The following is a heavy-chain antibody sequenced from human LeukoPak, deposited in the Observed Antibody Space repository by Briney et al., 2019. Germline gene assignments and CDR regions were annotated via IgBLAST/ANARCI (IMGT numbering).Heavy chain of an antibody. V-gene: IGHV3-23*01. Sequence: QAGGSLRLSCEVSGFTFSSYAMNWVRQAPGKGLEWVSAISGSGGTTYYADSVKDRFTISRDNSKNTLYLQMNNLRAEDTAVYYCTRGHYTSSWYFCDYWGQGTLVTVSS. J-gene: IGHJ4*02. D-gene: IGHD6-13*01. CDR3: TRGHYTSSWYFCDY. CDR1: GFTFSSYA. CDR2: ISGSGGTT.